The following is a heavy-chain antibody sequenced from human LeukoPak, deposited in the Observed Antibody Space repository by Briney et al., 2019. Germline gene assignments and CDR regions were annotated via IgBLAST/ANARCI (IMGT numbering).Heavy chain of an antibody. V-gene: IGHV3-23*01. CDR1: GFTFSSYA. CDR3: ARDPLRYLRVGHYDY. J-gene: IGHJ4*02. Sequence: GGSLRLSCAASGFTFSSYAMSWVRQAPGKGLEWVSRISVSGSTYYADSVKGRFTISRDDARNSVYLQMNSLRVEDTAVYYCARDPLRYLRVGHYDYWGQGTLAAVSS. CDR2: ISVSGST. D-gene: IGHD3-9*01.